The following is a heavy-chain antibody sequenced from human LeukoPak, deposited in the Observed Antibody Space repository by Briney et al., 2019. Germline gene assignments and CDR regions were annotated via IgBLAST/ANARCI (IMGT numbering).Heavy chain of an antibody. V-gene: IGHV4-38-2*02. Sequence: SETLSLTCTVSGYSISSGYYWGWIRQPPGKGLGWIGSIYHSGSTYYHPSLKSRVTISVDTSKNQFSLKLSSVTAADTAVYYCARVRPTYYYYMDVWGKGTTVTVSS. J-gene: IGHJ6*03. CDR2: IYHSGST. CDR1: GYSISSGYY. CDR3: ARVRPTYYYYMDV.